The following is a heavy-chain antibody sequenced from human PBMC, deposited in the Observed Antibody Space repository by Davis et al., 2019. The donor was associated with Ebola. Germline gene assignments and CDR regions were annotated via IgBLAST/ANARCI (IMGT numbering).Heavy chain of an antibody. CDR1: GGSISNYY. Sequence: MPSETLSLTCTVSGGSISNYYWSWIRQPPGKGLEWIGYIYYSGNTNSNPPLQSRVTISIDTSESRFSLKLTSVTPADTAVYYCARGGQGVGAGRWLDPWGQGNLVIVSS. CDR2: IYYSGNT. J-gene: IGHJ5*02. D-gene: IGHD5-24*01. V-gene: IGHV4-59*01. CDR3: ARGGQGVGAGRWLDP.